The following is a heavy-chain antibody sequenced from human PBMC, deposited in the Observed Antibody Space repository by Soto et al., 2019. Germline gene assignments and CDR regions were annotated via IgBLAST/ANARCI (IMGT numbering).Heavy chain of an antibody. Sequence: GGSLRLSCAASGFTFSSYAMIWVRQAPGKGLERVSAISGSGGSTYYADSVKGRFTISRDNSKNTLYLQMNSLRAEDTAVYYCAKSPRGSPPLLDYWGQGTLVTVSS. CDR3: AKSPRGSPPLLDY. CDR2: ISGSGGST. CDR1: GFTFSSYA. J-gene: IGHJ4*02. D-gene: IGHD6-6*01. V-gene: IGHV3-23*01.